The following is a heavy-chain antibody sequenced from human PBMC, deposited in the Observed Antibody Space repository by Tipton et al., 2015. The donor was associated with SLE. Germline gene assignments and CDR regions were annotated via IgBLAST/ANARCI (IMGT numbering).Heavy chain of an antibody. CDR3: ASERGWFGELFFDY. Sequence: SLRLSCAASGFTFSDYYMSWIRQAPGKGLEWVSYISSSSSYTNYADSVKGRFTISRDNAKNSLYLQMNSLRAEDTAVYYCASERGWFGELFFDYWGQGTLVTVSS. CDR1: GFTFSDYY. D-gene: IGHD3-10*01. CDR2: ISSSSSYT. J-gene: IGHJ4*02. V-gene: IGHV3-11*06.